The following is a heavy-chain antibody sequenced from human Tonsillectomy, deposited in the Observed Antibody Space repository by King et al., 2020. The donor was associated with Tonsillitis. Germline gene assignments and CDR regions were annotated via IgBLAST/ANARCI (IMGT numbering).Heavy chain of an antibody. CDR2: ISSSGSTI. D-gene: IGHD3-22*01. CDR3: AREGIDYYDSSGYYRVDAFDI. V-gene: IGHV3-48*03. J-gene: IGHJ3*02. CDR1: GFTFSSYE. Sequence: VQLVESGGGLVQPGGSLRLSCAASGFTFSSYEMNWVRQAPGKGLEWVSYISSSGSTIYYADSVKGLFTISRDNAKNSLYLQMNSLRAEDTAVYYCAREGIDYYDSSGYYRVDAFDIWGQGTMVTVSS.